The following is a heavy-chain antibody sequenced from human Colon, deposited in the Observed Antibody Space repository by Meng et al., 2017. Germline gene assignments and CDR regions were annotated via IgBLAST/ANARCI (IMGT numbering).Heavy chain of an antibody. V-gene: IGHV3-74*01. Sequence: EVPLEESGGTLVQPGGSLRLSCAASGFSFSPYWMIWVRQAPGQGLVWVSRISSDGSTTHYADSVKGRFTISRDNAKNTLYLQMNSLRAEDTAVYYCGRDYYGIPDYWGQGTLVTVSS. D-gene: IGHD3-10*01. CDR2: ISSDGSTT. J-gene: IGHJ4*02. CDR1: GFSFSPYW. CDR3: GRDYYGIPDY.